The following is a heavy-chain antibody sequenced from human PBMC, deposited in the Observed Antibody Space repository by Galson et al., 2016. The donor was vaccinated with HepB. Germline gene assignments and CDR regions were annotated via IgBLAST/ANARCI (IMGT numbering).Heavy chain of an antibody. D-gene: IGHD6-6*01. CDR2: IRSISRYT. Sequence: SLRLSCAASGFTFGVYGMNWVRQAPGKRLEWVSSIRSISRYTFYADSVKGRFIISRDNAKDSLYLQMNGLRAEDTAVDYCARGIEYSSSPSYFDYWGPGTLVTVSS. CDR1: GFTFGVYG. V-gene: IGHV3-21*01. CDR3: ARGIEYSSSPSYFDY. J-gene: IGHJ4*02.